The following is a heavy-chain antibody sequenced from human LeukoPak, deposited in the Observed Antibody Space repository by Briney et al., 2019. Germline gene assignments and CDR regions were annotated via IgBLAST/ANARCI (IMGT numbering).Heavy chain of an antibody. J-gene: IGHJ6*03. CDR3: ARDGVKTSVSTRRYYMDV. D-gene: IGHD4-11*01. CDR1: GFAFSDYY. CDR2: ISSSGNTI. V-gene: IGHV3-11*04. Sequence: PGGSLRLSCAASGFAFSDYYMTWIRQAPGKGLEWVSYISSSGNTIYYAESVKGRFTISRGNGKNSLYLQMSRLRAEDTAVYYCARDGVKTSVSTRRYYMDVWGKGTTVTVSS.